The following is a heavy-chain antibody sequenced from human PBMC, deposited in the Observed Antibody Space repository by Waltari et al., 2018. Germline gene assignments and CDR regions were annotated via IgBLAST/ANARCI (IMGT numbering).Heavy chain of an antibody. Sequence: QVQLQESGPGLVKPSETLSPTCTDSGGSITSNYWSWIRQPPGKGLEWIGYISYSGSTNYDPSRKSRVTMSVDTSKNQFSLKLSSVTAADTAVYYCARHKAGTTADHWGQGTLVTVSS. CDR3: ARHKAGTTADH. D-gene: IGHD1-7*01. CDR2: ISYSGST. CDR1: GGSITSNY. J-gene: IGHJ4*02. V-gene: IGHV4-59*08.